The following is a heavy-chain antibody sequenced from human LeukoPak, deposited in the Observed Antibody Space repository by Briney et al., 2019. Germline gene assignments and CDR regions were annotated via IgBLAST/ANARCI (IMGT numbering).Heavy chain of an antibody. CDR1: GFTFSSYA. CDR3: ARDRSVAAAGTPDY. V-gene: IGHV3-30*04. J-gene: IGHJ4*02. Sequence: GGSLRLSCAASGFTFSSYAMHWVRQAPGKGLEWVAVISYDGSNKYDADSVKGRFTISRDNSKNTLYLQMNSLRAEDTAVYYCARDRSVAAAGTPDYWGQGTLVTVSS. CDR2: ISYDGSNK. D-gene: IGHD6-13*01.